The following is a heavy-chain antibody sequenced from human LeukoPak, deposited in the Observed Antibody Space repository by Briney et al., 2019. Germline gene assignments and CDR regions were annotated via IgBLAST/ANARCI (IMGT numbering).Heavy chain of an antibody. CDR2: VYHSGST. J-gene: IGHJ4*02. CDR1: GGSFSGYY. Sequence: SETLSLTCAVYGGSFSGYYWSWIRQPPGKGLEWIGSVYHSGSTYYNPSLKSRVTIAVDTSKNQFSLKVSSVTASDTALYYCARFITVIDVINGAFDYWGQGTLVTVSS. V-gene: IGHV4-34*01. CDR3: ARFITVIDVINGAFDY. D-gene: IGHD3-22*01.